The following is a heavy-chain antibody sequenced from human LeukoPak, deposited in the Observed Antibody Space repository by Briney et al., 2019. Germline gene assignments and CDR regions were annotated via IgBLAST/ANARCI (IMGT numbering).Heavy chain of an antibody. Sequence: SVKVSCKASGYTFTIYGISWVRQAPGQGLEWMGGIIPIFGTANYAQKFQGRVTITADESTSTAYMELSSLRSEDTAVYYCARVSLGNEPGSPQNYYYYGMDVWGQGTTVTVSS. CDR1: GYTFTIYG. J-gene: IGHJ6*02. CDR2: IIPIFGTA. CDR3: ARVSLGNEPGSPQNYYYYGMDV. V-gene: IGHV1-69*13.